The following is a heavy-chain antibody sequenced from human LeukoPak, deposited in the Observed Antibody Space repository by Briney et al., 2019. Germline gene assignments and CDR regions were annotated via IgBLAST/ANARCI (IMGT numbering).Heavy chain of an antibody. CDR1: GGSISSSSYY. V-gene: IGHV4-39*01. D-gene: IGHD5-18*01. CDR3: ASVSGYSYGFDY. Sequence: SETLSLTCTVSGGSISSSSYYWSWIRQPPGKGLEWIGSIYYSGSTYYNPSLKSRVTISVDTSKNQFSLKLSSVTAADTAVYYCASVSGYSYGFDYWGQGTLVTVSS. CDR2: IYYSGST. J-gene: IGHJ4*02.